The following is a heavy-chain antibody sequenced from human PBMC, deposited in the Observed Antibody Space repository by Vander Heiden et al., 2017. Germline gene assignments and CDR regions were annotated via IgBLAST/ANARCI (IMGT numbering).Heavy chain of an antibody. Sequence: KASGYTFTSYGISWVRQAPGQGLEWMGWISAYNGNTNYAQKLQGRVTMTTDTSTSTAYMELRSLRSDDTAVYYCARDYYDSSGNNAFDIWGQGTMVTVSS. D-gene: IGHD3-22*01. J-gene: IGHJ3*02. CDR1: GYTFTSYG. CDR3: ARDYYDSSGNNAFDI. CDR2: ISAYNGNT. V-gene: IGHV1-18*01.